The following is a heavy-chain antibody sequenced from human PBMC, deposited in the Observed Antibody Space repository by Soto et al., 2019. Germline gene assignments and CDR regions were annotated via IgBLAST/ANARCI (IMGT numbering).Heavy chain of an antibody. Sequence: QVQLQQWGAGLLKPSETLSLTCAVYGGSFSGYYWSWIRQPPGKGLEWIGEINHSGSTNSNPSLKSRVTISVDTSKNQFSLKLSSVTAADTAVYYCARGTSYRGGGTRVWGQGTLVTVSS. V-gene: IGHV4-34*01. CDR1: GGSFSGYY. D-gene: IGHD3-16*01. CDR2: INHSGST. J-gene: IGHJ4*02. CDR3: ARGTSYRGGGTRV.